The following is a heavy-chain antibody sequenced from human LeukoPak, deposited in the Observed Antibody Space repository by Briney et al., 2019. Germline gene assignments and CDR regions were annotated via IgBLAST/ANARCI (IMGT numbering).Heavy chain of an antibody. D-gene: IGHD2-15*01. CDR1: GFTFSDYY. V-gene: IGHV3-11*01. CDR3: AREPADLGYCSGGSCPI. Sequence: KSGGSLRLSCAASGFTFSDYYMSWIRQAPGKGLEWVSYISSSGSTIYYADSVKGRFTISRDNAKNSLYLQMNSLRAVDTAVYYCAREPADLGYCSGGSCPIWGQGTMVTVSS. J-gene: IGHJ3*02. CDR2: ISSSGSTI.